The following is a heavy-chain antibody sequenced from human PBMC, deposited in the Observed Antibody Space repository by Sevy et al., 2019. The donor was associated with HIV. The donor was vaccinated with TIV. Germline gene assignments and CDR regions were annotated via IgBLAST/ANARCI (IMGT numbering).Heavy chain of an antibody. CDR2: ISSSSSYI. CDR1: GFTFSSYS. V-gene: IGHV3-21*01. J-gene: IGHJ5*02. D-gene: IGHD2-21*02. Sequence: GGSLRLSCAASGFTFSSYSMNWVRQAPGKGLEWVSSISSSSSYIYYADSVKGRFTISRDNAKNSLYLQMNSLRAEDTAVYYCARDVGDHVGWFDPWGQGTLVTVSS. CDR3: ARDVGDHVGWFDP.